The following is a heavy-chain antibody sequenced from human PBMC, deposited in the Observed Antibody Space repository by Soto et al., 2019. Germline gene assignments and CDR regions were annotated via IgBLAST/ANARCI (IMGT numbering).Heavy chain of an antibody. CDR2: IYYSGST. CDR1: GPSICSCY. CDR3: ARGRSGGYLWY. J-gene: IGHJ4*02. V-gene: IGHV4-59*01. Sequence: PSESLSLTSTGAGPSICSCYWSLIRQAPGKGLEWNGYIYYSGSTNYNPPLKSRVTISVDTSKNQFSLKLSSVTAADTAVYYCARGRSGGYLWYWGQGTLVTVS. D-gene: IGHD6-19*01.